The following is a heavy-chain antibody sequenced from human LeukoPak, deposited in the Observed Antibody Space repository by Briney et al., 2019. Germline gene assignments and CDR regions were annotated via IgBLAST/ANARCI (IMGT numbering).Heavy chain of an antibody. J-gene: IGHJ4*02. V-gene: IGHV1-2*02. CDR2: INPNSGGT. Sequence: ASVKVSCKASGYTFTGYYVHWVRQAPGQGLEWMGWINPNSGGTNYAQKFQGRVTMTRDTSISTAYMELSRLRSDDTAVYYYARDQGSGSDFDYWGQGTLVTVSS. D-gene: IGHD3-10*01. CDR1: GYTFTGYY. CDR3: ARDQGSGSDFDY.